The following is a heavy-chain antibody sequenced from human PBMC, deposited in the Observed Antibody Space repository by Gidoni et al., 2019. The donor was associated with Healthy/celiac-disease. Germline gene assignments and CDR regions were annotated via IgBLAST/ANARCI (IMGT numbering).Heavy chain of an antibody. CDR3: ARDGGGSSSSRKGPLDV. V-gene: IGHV1-46*01. D-gene: IGHD6-6*01. Sequence: QVQLVQSGAEVTKPGASVKVSCKASGYTFPSYYMHWVRKATGQGLEWMGIINPSGGSTSYAQKFQGRVTMTRDTSTSTVYMELSSLRSEDTAVYYCARDGGGSSSSRKGPLDVWGKGTTVTVSS. CDR2: INPSGGST. CDR1: GYTFPSYY. J-gene: IGHJ6*04.